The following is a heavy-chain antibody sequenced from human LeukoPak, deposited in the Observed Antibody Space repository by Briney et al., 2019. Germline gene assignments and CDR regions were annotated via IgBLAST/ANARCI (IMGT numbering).Heavy chain of an antibody. J-gene: IGHJ4*02. CDR1: GFTFSSYW. Sequence: GSLRLSCAASGFTFSSYWMSWVRQAPGKGLEWVANIKQDGSEKYYVDSVKGRFTISRDNAKNSLYLQMNSLRAEDTAVYYCAKTVKGSSSDYWGQGTLVTVSS. D-gene: IGHD6-6*01. CDR2: IKQDGSEK. V-gene: IGHV3-7*01. CDR3: AKTVKGSSSDY.